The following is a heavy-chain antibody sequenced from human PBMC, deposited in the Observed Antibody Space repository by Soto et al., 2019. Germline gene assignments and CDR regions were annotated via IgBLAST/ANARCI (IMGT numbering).Heavy chain of an antibody. J-gene: IGHJ4*02. D-gene: IGHD5-18*01. CDR2: IYYSGST. CDR3: ARAAGRGYSYGYFYFDY. CDR1: GGSISSYY. V-gene: IGHV4-59*01. Sequence: SETLSLTCTVSGGSISSYYWSWIRQPPGKGLEWIGYIYYSGSTNYNPSLKSRVTISVDTSKNQYSLKLSSVTAADTAVYYCARAAGRGYSYGYFYFDYWGQGTLVTVSS.